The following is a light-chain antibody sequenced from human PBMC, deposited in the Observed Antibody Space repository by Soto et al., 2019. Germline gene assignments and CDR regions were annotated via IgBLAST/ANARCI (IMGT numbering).Light chain of an antibody. Sequence: QSVLNQPVSVSGSPGQSIPISCTGTSSDVGGYNYVSWYQHHPGKAPKLMIYDVSNRPSGVSNRFSGSKSGNTASLIISGLQAEDEADYYCSSYTSSSTLSTYVFGTGTKVTVL. CDR1: SSDVGGYNY. CDR3: SSYTSSSTLSTYV. J-gene: IGLJ1*01. V-gene: IGLV2-14*03. CDR2: DVS.